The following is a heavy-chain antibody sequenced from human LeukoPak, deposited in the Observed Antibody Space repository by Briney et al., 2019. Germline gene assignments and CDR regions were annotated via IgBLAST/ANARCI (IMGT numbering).Heavy chain of an antibody. CDR2: NSSSSSYI. V-gene: IGHV3-21*01. J-gene: IGHJ4*02. Sequence: GGSLRLSCAASGFTFSSYSMNWVRQAPGEGLEWVSSNSSSSSYIYYADSVKGRFTISRDNAKNSLYLQMNSLRAEDTAVYYCARILGTYYDSSDSGGDYWGQGTLVTVSS. D-gene: IGHD3-22*01. CDR1: GFTFSSYS. CDR3: ARILGTYYDSSDSGGDY.